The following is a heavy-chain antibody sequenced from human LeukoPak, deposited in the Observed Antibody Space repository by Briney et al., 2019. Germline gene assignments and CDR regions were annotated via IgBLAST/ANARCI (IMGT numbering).Heavy chain of an antibody. CDR3: AREPTAMIL. J-gene: IGHJ4*02. V-gene: IGHV3-9*01. Sequence: GGSLRLSCAASGFTFDDYATHWVRQAPGKGLEWVSGISWNSGSIGYADSVKGRFTISRDNAKNSLYLQMNSLRAEDTAVYYCAREPTAMILWGQGTLVTVSS. CDR2: ISWNSGSI. D-gene: IGHD5-18*01. CDR1: GFTFDDYA.